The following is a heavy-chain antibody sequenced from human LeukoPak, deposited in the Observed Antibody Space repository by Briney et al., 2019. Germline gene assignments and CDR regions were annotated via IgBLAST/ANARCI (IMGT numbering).Heavy chain of an antibody. D-gene: IGHD3-3*01. CDR3: ARYYDFWSGSQRARYFDY. CDR2: IYYSGST. CDR1: GGSISSYY. Sequence: SSETLSLTCTVSGGSISSYYWSWIRQPPGKGLEWIGYIYYSGSTNYNPSLKSRVTISVDTSKNQFSLKLSSVTAADTAVYYCARYYDFWSGSQRARYFDYWGQGTLVTVSS. V-gene: IGHV4-59*01. J-gene: IGHJ4*02.